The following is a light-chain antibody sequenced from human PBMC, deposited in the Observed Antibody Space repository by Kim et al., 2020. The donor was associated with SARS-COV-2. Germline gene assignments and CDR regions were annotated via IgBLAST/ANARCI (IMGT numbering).Light chain of an antibody. CDR2: DVS. V-gene: IGLV2-14*03. J-gene: IGLJ3*02. CDR1: SSDVGGLSY. Sequence: IPISYTGHSSDVGGLSYMYGYQHHPVTAPKLMIYDVSQRPSGVSNRFSGSRSGNTASLTISGLQAEDEADYYCSSYTSSSTWVFGGGTQLTVL. CDR3: SSYTSSSTWV.